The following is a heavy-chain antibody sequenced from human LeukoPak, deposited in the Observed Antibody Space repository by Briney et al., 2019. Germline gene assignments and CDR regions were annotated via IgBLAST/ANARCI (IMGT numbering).Heavy chain of an antibody. Sequence: ASVKVSCKASGYTFTNYYMHWVRQAPGQGLEWMGWINPNSGGTNYAQKFQGWVTMTRDTSISTAYMELSRLRSDDTAVYYCARAGVYGGNLYYFDYWGQGTLVTVSS. V-gene: IGHV1-2*04. CDR1: GYTFTNYY. J-gene: IGHJ4*02. CDR3: ARAGVYGGNLYYFDY. D-gene: IGHD4-23*01. CDR2: INPNSGGT.